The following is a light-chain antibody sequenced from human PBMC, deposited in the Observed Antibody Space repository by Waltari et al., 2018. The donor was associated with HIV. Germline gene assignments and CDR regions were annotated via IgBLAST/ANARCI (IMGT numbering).Light chain of an antibody. CDR2: AAS. J-gene: IGKJ1*01. Sequence: DIQMTQSPPSLSASVGDRVTITCRASQNIRKYLNWYQQKPGKTPELLVFAASNLQSGVPSRFRGSGSGTDFTLTISSLQREDFATYYCQQSYSTPQTFGQGTKVEIK. V-gene: IGKV1-39*01. CDR3: QQSYSTPQT. CDR1: QNIRKY.